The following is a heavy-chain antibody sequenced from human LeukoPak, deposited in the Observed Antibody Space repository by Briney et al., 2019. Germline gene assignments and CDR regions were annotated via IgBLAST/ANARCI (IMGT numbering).Heavy chain of an antibody. CDR3: ARDRMSSGSIRGHFDY. J-gene: IGHJ4*02. CDR2: ISSRSSTI. V-gene: IGHV3-48*01. D-gene: IGHD3-22*01. Sequence: GGSLRLSCAASGFTFSSYSMNWVRQAPGKGLEWVSYISSRSSTIYYADSVKGRFTISRDNAKNSLYLQTNSLRAEDTAVYYCARDRMSSGSIRGHFDYWGQGTLVTVSS. CDR1: GFTFSSYS.